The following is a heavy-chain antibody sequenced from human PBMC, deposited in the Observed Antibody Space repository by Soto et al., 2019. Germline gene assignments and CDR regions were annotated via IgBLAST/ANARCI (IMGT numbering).Heavy chain of an antibody. CDR3: AREVLWSRYFDY. V-gene: IGHV3-30-3*01. D-gene: IGHD3-10*01. J-gene: IGHJ4*02. Sequence: QVQLVESGGGVVQPGRSLRLSCAASGFIFSNYVMYWVRQAPGKGLEWVAFMSYDGTTKSYAASVKGRFTISRDNSQNTLYLQMNSLRPEDTGVYYCAREVLWSRYFDYWGQGTLVTVSS. CDR2: MSYDGTTK. CDR1: GFIFSNYV.